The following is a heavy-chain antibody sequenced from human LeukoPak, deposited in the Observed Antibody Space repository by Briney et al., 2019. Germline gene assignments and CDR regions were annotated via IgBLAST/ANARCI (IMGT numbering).Heavy chain of an antibody. J-gene: IGHJ6*03. Sequence: ASVKVSSKASGYTFTSYYMHWVRQAPGQGLEWMGIINPSGGSTSYAQKFQGRVTMTRDTSTSTVYMELSSLRSEDTAVYYCASVGYCSSTSCPESYYYMDVWGKGTTVTVSS. V-gene: IGHV1-46*01. CDR3: ASVGYCSSTSCPESYYYMDV. D-gene: IGHD2-2*01. CDR1: GYTFTSYY. CDR2: INPSGGST.